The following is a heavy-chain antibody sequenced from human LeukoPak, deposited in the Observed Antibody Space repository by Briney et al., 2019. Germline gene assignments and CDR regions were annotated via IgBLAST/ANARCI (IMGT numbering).Heavy chain of an antibody. V-gene: IGHV3-23*01. Sequence: GGSLRLSCAASGFTFSSYAMSWVRQAPGKGLEWVSAISGSGGSIYYADSVKGRFTISRDNSKNALYLQMNSLRAEDTAVYYCAKEPNDSSGSFDYWGQGTLVTVSS. D-gene: IGHD3-22*01. CDR2: ISGSGGSI. J-gene: IGHJ4*02. CDR1: GFTFSSYA. CDR3: AKEPNDSSGSFDY.